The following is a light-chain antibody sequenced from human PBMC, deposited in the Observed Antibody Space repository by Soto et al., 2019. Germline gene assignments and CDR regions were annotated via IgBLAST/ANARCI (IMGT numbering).Light chain of an antibody. CDR3: QQRFTWPS. CDR2: DAS. Sequence: TVLTQSPATLSLSPGERATLSCRASQSISSYLAWYQQKPGQAPRLLIYDASNRATGIPARFSGSGSGTDFTLTISSLEPEDFAVYYCQQRFTWPSFGPGTRWIS. J-gene: IGKJ3*01. CDR1: QSISSY. V-gene: IGKV3-11*01.